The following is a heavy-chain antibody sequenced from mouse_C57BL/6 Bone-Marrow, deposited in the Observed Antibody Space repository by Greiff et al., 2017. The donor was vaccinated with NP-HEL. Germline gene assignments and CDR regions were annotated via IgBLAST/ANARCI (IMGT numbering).Heavy chain of an antibody. CDR1: GFNIKDDY. J-gene: IGHJ2*01. CDR2: IDPENGDT. Sequence: VQLQQSGAELVRPGASVKLSCTASGFNIKDDYMHWVKQRPEQGLEWIGWIDPENGDTEYASKFQGKATITADTSSNTAYLQLSSLTSEDTAVYYCTTPFYGYDFFDYWGQGTTLTVSS. CDR3: TTPFYGYDFFDY. V-gene: IGHV14-4*01. D-gene: IGHD2-2*01.